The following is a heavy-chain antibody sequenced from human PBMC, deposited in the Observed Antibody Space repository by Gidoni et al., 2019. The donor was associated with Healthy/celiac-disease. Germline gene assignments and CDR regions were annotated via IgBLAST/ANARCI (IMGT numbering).Heavy chain of an antibody. CDR2: ISSSSSYI. D-gene: IGHD3-9*01. J-gene: IGHJ4*02. CDR3: ARDLTESTYYDILTGEFDY. V-gene: IGHV3-21*01. CDR1: GFTFRSYS. Sequence: EVQLVESGGGLVKPGGSLRLSCAASGFTFRSYSMTWVRQAPGKGLEWVSSISSSSSYIYYADSVKGRFTISRDNAKNSLYLQMNSLRAEDTAVYYCARDLTESTYYDILTGEFDYWGQGTLVTVSS.